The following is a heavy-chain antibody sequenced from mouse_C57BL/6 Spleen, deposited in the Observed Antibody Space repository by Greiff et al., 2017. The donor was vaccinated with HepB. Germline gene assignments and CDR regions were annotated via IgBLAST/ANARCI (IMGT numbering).Heavy chain of an antibody. V-gene: IGHV1-55*01. J-gene: IGHJ4*01. CDR3: AKEWSYYGSRAMDY. CDR2: IYPGSGST. Sequence: VQLQQPGAELVKPGASVKMSCKASGYTFTSYWITWVKQRPGQGLEWIGDIYPGSGSTNYNEKFKSKATLTVDTSSSTAYMQLSSLTSEDSAVYYCAKEWSYYGSRAMDYWGQGTSVTVSS. CDR1: GYTFTSYW. D-gene: IGHD1-1*01.